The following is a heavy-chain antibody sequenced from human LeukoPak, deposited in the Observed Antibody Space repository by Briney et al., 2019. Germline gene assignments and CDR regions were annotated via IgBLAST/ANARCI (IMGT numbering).Heavy chain of an antibody. V-gene: IGHV1-2*02. J-gene: IGHJ4*02. Sequence: ASVKVSCKASGGTFSSYAISWVRQAPGQGLEWMGWINPNSGGTNYAQKFQRRVTMTSDTSISTAYMELSRLRSDDTAVYYCARDKRGRSSSWYYDYWGQGTLVAVSS. D-gene: IGHD6-13*01. CDR2: INPNSGGT. CDR1: GGTFSSYA. CDR3: ARDKRGRSSSWYYDY.